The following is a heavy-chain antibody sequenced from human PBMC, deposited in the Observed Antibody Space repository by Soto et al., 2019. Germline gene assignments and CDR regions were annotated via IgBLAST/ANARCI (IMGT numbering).Heavy chain of an antibody. Sequence: EVQLVESGGGLVQPGGSLRLSCAASGFTFSSYSMNWVRQAPGKGLEWVSYISSSSSTIYYADSVKGRFTISRDNAKTSLYLQMNSLGAEDTAVYYCARVYSTIWDYWGQGTLVTVSS. CDR2: ISSSSSTI. CDR3: ARVYSTIWDY. V-gene: IGHV3-48*01. J-gene: IGHJ4*02. CDR1: GFTFSSYS. D-gene: IGHD3-9*01.